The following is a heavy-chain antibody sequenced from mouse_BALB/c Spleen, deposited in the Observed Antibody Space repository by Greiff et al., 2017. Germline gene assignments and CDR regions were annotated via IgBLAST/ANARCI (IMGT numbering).Heavy chain of an antibody. V-gene: IGHV7-3*02. Sequence: EVNVVESGGGLVQPGGSLRLSCATSGFTFTDYYMSWVRQPPGKALEWLGFIRNKANGYTTEYSASVKGRFTISRDNSQSILYLQMNTLRAEDSATYYGARDKGDFDYWGQGTTLTVSS. CDR3: ARDKGDFDY. CDR1: GFTFTDYY. CDR2: IRNKANGYTT. J-gene: IGHJ2*01.